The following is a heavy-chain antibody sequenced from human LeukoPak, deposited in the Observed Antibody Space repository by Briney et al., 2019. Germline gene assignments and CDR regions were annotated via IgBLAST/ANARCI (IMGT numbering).Heavy chain of an antibody. J-gene: IGHJ4*02. CDR1: GFTFTIYS. V-gene: IGHV3-30*02. CDR2: IRYDGSDE. CDR3: ARSLRGSSSSSFDY. Sequence: GGSLRLSCAASGFTFTIYSMHWVRQAPGKGLEWVAFIRYDGSDEYYADSVKGRFTISRDDSKNTVYLQMNSLRAEDTAVYYCARSLRGSSSSSFDYWGQGTLVTVSS. D-gene: IGHD6-6*01.